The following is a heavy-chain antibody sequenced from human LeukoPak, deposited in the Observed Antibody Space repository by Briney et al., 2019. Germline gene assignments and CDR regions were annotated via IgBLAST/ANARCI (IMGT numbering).Heavy chain of an antibody. Sequence: GGSLRLSCAASGFTFSSYGMHWVRQAPGKGPEWVAFIRYDGSNKYYADSVKGRFTISRDNSKNTLYLQMNSLRAENTAVYYCARGDGGETTNGGYYFNYWGQGTLVTVSS. CDR2: IRYDGSNK. D-gene: IGHD2-8*01. CDR3: ARGDGGETTNGGYYFNY. J-gene: IGHJ4*02. V-gene: IGHV3-30*02. CDR1: GFTFSSYG.